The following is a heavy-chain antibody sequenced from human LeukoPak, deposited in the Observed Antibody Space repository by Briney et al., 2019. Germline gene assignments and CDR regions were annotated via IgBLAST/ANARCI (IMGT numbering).Heavy chain of an antibody. V-gene: IGHV3-30*03. CDR2: ISYDGNNE. CDR1: GFTFSSYG. D-gene: IGHD3-9*01. CDR3: GRDDSPLRYFDWPIDY. Sequence: PGGSLRLSCAASGFTFSSYGMHWVRQAPGKGLEWVAVISYDGNNEYYADSVKGRFTISRDNSKNTLYLQMNSLRAEDTAVYYCGRDDSPLRYFDWPIDYWGQGTLVTVS. J-gene: IGHJ4*02.